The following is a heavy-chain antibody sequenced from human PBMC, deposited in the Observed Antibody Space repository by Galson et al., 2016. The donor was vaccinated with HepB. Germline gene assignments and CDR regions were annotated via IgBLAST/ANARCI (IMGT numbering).Heavy chain of an antibody. CDR1: GYYFPIYW. CDR2: AYPGDSET. Sequence: QSGAEVKKPGESLKISCKASGYYFPIYWIGWVRQMSGKGLEWMGTAYPGDSETRYSPSFQGQVTISVDKAKNTAYLQWSRLKASDTAMYYCARLSRVGAPDFLGQGTLVTVSS. V-gene: IGHV5-51*01. J-gene: IGHJ4*02. CDR3: ARLSRVGAPDF. D-gene: IGHD1-26*01.